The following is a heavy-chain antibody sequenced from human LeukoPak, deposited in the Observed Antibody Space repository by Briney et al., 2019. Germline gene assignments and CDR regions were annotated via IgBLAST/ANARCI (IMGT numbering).Heavy chain of an antibody. D-gene: IGHD6-13*01. V-gene: IGHV3-33*01. CDR3: ARVSSSSWWALDY. CDR1: GFAFSTHG. CDR2: IWFDGTNK. J-gene: IGHJ4*02. Sequence: PGGSLRLSCAASGFAFSTHGMHRVRQAPGKGLEGVAVIWFDGTNKYYADSVKGRFTISRDNSENTLYLQMNSLRAEDTAVYYCARVSSSSWWALDYWGQGTLVTVSS.